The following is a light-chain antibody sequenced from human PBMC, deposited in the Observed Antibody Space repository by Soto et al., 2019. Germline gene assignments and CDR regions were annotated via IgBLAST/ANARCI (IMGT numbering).Light chain of an antibody. CDR3: CSYSGPSTYVV. J-gene: IGLJ2*01. V-gene: IGLV2-23*02. Sequence: QSALTQPASVSGSPGQSITISCTGTSRDVGTYDLVSWYQQHPGKAPKLVISAVTKRPSGVSDRFSGSKSGNTASLTISGLQTEDEADYYCCSYSGPSTYVVFGGGTQLTVL. CDR2: AVT. CDR1: SRDVGTYDL.